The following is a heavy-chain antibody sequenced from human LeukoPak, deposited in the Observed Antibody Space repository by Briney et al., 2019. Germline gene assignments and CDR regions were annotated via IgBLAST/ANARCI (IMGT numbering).Heavy chain of an antibody. Sequence: GGSLRLSCATSGFNFDDYAMHWVRQAPGKGLEWVCLISGDGGSTYYADSVKGRFTISRDNSRNSLYLQMNNLRTEDTALYYCAEDGLHCTNGVCYSAIIDYWGQGTLVTVSS. CDR2: ISGDGGST. J-gene: IGHJ4*02. CDR1: GFNFDDYA. V-gene: IGHV3-43*02. CDR3: AEDGLHCTNGVCYSAIIDY. D-gene: IGHD2-8*01.